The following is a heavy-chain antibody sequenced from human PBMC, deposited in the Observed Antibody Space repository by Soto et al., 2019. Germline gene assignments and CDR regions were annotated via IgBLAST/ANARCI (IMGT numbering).Heavy chain of an antibody. J-gene: IGHJ4*02. CDR3: SREAPPTGPVDY. CDR1: GFTFSSYS. Sequence: PGGSLRLSCAASGFTFSSYSMNWVRQAPGKGLEWVSSISSSSSYIYYADSVKGRFTISRDNAKNSLYLQMNSLRAEDTAVYYCSREAPPTGPVDYWGQGTLVTVSA. D-gene: IGHD4-4*01. V-gene: IGHV3-21*01. CDR2: ISSSSSYI.